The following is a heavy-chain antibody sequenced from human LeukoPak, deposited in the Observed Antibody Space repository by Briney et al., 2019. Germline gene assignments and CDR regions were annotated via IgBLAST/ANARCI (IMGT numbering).Heavy chain of an antibody. J-gene: IGHJ5*02. D-gene: IGHD3-3*02. CDR1: GDSISSGGYY. Sequence: SETLSLTCTVSGDSISSGGYYWSWIRQHPGKGLEWIGYIYYSGSTYYNPSLKSRVTISVDTSKNQFSLKLSSVTAADTAVYYCARVGFLERTRFDPWGQGTLVTVSS. CDR3: ARVGFLERTRFDP. V-gene: IGHV4-31*03. CDR2: IYYSGST.